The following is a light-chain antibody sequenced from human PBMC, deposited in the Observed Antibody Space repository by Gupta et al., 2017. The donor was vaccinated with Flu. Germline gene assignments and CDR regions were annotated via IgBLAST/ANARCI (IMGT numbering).Light chain of an antibody. J-gene: IGLJ2*01. CDR3: CSYAGSFKWV. V-gene: IGLV2-11*01. CDR2: DVS. CDR1: GSDVGGYNY. Sequence: QSALTQPRSVSGSPGQSVTIYCTGTGSDVGGYNYVSWYQQHPGKAPKLMIFDVSKRPSGVPDRFSGSKSGNTASLTISGLQADDEADYYCCSYAGSFKWVFGGGTKLTVL.